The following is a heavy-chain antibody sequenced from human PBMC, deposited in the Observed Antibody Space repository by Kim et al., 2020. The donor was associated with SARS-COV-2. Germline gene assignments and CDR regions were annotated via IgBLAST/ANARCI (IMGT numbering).Heavy chain of an antibody. CDR3: ARDRSSWDTDYYYGMDV. Sequence: GGSLRLSCAASGFTFSSYAMHWVRQAPGKGLEWVAVISYDGSNKYYADSVKGRFTISRDNSKNTLYLQMNSLRAEDTAVYYCARDRSSWDTDYYYGMDVWGQGTTVTVSS. CDR1: GFTFSSYA. V-gene: IGHV3-30*04. J-gene: IGHJ6*02. CDR2: ISYDGSNK. D-gene: IGHD6-13*01.